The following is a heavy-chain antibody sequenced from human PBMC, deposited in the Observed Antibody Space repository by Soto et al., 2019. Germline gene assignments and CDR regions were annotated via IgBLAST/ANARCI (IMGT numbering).Heavy chain of an antibody. CDR3: AKDIGFQQHLFVFDN. D-gene: IGHD6-13*01. Sequence: SLKVYCKASGGTFSNDAFSWVRQAPGQGLEWMGGILPIFTTATYAPKFQDRVTITADESTSTVYMDLSSLRSEDTALYYCAKDIGFQQHLFVFDNWGQGTLVTVSS. CDR1: GGTFSNDA. J-gene: IGHJ4*02. V-gene: IGHV1-69*13. CDR2: ILPIFTTA.